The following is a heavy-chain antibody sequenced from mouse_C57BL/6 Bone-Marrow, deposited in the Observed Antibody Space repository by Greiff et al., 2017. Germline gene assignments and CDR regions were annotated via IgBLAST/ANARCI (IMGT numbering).Heavy chain of an antibody. V-gene: IGHV1-42*01. CDR3: ARRVCYFDY. CDR1: GYSFTGYY. Sequence: EVQLQQSGPELVKPGASVKISCKASGYSFTGYYMNWVKQSPEKSLEWIGEINPSTGGTTYNQKFKAKATLTVDKSSSTAYMQLKRLTSEDSAVYYCARRVCYFDYWGQGTTLTVSS. J-gene: IGHJ2*01. CDR2: INPSTGGT.